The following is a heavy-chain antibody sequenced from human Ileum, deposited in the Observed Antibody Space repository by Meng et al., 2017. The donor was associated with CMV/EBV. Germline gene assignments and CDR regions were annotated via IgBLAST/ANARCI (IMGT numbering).Heavy chain of an antibody. V-gene: IGHV6-1*01. Sequence: QVQLPPSGPGPVKPSQTLSLHWASAGDSVSGNSVAWNWIRQSPSRGLEWLGRTYYRSRWYNDYAESVKSRITINPDTSTNQFSLDLSSVTPEDTAIYYCARGESSSLDYWGQGTLVTVSS. CDR1: GDSVSGNSVA. CDR2: TYYRSRWYN. D-gene: IGHD6-13*01. J-gene: IGHJ4*02. CDR3: ARGESSSLDY.